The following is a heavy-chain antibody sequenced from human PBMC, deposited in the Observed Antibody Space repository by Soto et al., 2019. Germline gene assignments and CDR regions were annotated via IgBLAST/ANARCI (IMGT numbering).Heavy chain of an antibody. CDR1: GFTFGDNA. CDR2: IRSKAYGGRI. J-gene: IGHJ6*02. D-gene: IGHD1-1*01. CDR3: TRADLEANGKTHYYYGMDV. V-gene: IGHV3-49*04. Sequence: GGSMRLSCTPSGFTFGDNAVTWVRQAAGKGLEWVGLIRSKAYGGRIEYAASVKGRFTISRDDSKRIAYLQMNSLKTEDTAVYYCTRADLEANGKTHYYYGMDVWGQGTTVTVSS.